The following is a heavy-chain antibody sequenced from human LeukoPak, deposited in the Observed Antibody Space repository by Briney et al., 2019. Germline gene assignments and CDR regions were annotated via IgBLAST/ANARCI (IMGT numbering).Heavy chain of an antibody. CDR3: ARSIIIVPNTSYYYYYMDV. D-gene: IGHD2/OR15-2a*01. CDR1: GYTFTSHA. J-gene: IGHJ6*02. Sequence: ASVKVSCKASGYTFTSHALHWVRQAPGEGLEWMAWINGATGNTEYSQKFQARVTITRDTSASTAYMELSSLRSEDTAVYYCARSIIIVPNTSYYYYYMDVWGQGTTVTVSS. CDR2: INGATGNT. V-gene: IGHV1-3*01.